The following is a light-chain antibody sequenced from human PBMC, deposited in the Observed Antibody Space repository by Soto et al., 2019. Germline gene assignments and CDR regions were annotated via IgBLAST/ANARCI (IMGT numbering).Light chain of an antibody. CDR1: QSISSD. V-gene: IGKV3-15*01. Sequence: EIVMTQSPVTLSVSPGERATLSCRDSQSISSDLAWYQHKPGQAPRLLIFGASTRATDVPARFSGSGSGAEFTLTISSRHSEDFAVYYCLQHKNCPRPFGQGTKVAIK. J-gene: IGKJ1*01. CDR2: GAS. CDR3: LQHKNCPRP.